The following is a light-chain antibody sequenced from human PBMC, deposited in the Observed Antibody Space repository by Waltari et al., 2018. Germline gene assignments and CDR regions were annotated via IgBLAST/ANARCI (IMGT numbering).Light chain of an antibody. J-gene: IGKJ4*01. CDR2: DAS. V-gene: IGKV3-11*01. CDR3: QQRSIALT. Sequence: EIVLTQSPATLSLSPGDRATLSCRASQSVSSYLAWYQQKPGQAPRLLIYDASNRATGIPARFSGSGSGTDFTLTISSLEPEDFAVYYCQQRSIALTFGGGTKVEIK. CDR1: QSVSSY.